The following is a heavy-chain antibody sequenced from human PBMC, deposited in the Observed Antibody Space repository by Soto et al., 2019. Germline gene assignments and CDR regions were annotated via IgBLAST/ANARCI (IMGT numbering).Heavy chain of an antibody. CDR3: ARKDSGYADYMDV. CDR1: GGSISRGGYY. J-gene: IGHJ6*03. D-gene: IGHD5-12*01. V-gene: IGHV4-31*03. Sequence: QVQLQESGPGLVKPSQTLSLTCTVSGGSISRGGYYWSWIRQHPGKGLEWIGYIYYSGGTYYNPSLKSRVTISVDTSENQFSLRLCSVTAADTAVYYCARKDSGYADYMDVWGKGTTVTVSS. CDR2: IYYSGGT.